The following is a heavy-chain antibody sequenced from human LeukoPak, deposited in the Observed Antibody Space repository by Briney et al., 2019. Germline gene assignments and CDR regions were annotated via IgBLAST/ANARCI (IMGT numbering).Heavy chain of an antibody. CDR3: AKERQTGDYFTSDF. V-gene: IGHV3-7*03. CDR1: GFTFGNSW. D-gene: IGHD4-17*01. CDR2: IKQDGSET. Sequence: GGSLRLSCAASGFTFGNSWMTWVRQAPGEGLEWVASIKQDGSETYYVDSVKGRFTISRDNSKSTVYLQMNSLRANDTAVYYCAKERQTGDYFTSDFWGQGTLVTVSS. J-gene: IGHJ4*02.